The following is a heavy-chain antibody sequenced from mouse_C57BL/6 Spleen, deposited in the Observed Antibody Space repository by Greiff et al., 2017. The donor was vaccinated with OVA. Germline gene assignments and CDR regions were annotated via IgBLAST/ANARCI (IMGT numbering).Heavy chain of an antibody. V-gene: IGHV1-82*01. Sequence: VQLQESGPELVKPGASVKISCKASGYAFSSSWMNWVKQRPGKGLEWIGRIYPGDGDTNYNGKFKGKATLTADKSSSTAYMQLSSLTSEDSAVYFCASHYSTFAYWGQGTLVTVSA. CDR3: ASHYSTFAY. CDR1: GYAFSSSW. CDR2: IYPGDGDT. D-gene: IGHD2-5*01. J-gene: IGHJ3*01.